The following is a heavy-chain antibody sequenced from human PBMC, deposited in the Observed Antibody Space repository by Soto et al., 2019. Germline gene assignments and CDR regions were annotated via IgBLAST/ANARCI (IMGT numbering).Heavy chain of an antibody. CDR2: ISRGGDVT. Sequence: PXGSLRLSFATSGFTFSSYAMSWVRQAPGKGLEWVSAISRGGDVTYYADSVKGRFTISRDNSKNTLLLQMSSLRAEDTAVYYCQKHMIALATASIYWGQGALVTVSS. CDR1: GFTFSSYA. CDR3: QKHMIALATASIY. D-gene: IGHD3-16*01. V-gene: IGHV3-23*01. J-gene: IGHJ4*02.